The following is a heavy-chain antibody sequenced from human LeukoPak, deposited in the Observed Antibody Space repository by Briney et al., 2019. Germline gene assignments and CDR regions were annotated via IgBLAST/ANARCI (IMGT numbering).Heavy chain of an antibody. CDR3: ARDRPITMVRGAFDY. Sequence: GGSLRLSCAASGFTFSSDAMSWVRQAPGKGLEWVANIKQDGSEKYYVDSVKGRFTISRDNAKNSLYLQMNSLRAEDTAVYYCARDRPITMVRGAFDYWGQGTLVTVSS. CDR2: IKQDGSEK. V-gene: IGHV3-7*01. J-gene: IGHJ4*02. D-gene: IGHD3-10*01. CDR1: GFTFSSDA.